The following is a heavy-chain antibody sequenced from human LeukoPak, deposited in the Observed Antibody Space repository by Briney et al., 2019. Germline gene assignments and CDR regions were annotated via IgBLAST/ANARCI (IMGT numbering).Heavy chain of an antibody. CDR2: ISSSSSYI. CDR3: VKDMNTVTTCYLQE. CDR1: GFTFSSYS. D-gene: IGHD4-17*01. J-gene: IGHJ1*01. V-gene: IGHV3-21*06. Sequence: PGGSLRLSCAASGFTFSSYSMNWVRQAPGKGLEWVSSISSSSSYIYYADSVKGRFSISRDDAKNSLRLQMNSLRAEDTAVYYCVKDMNTVTTCYLQEWGQGTLVTVSS.